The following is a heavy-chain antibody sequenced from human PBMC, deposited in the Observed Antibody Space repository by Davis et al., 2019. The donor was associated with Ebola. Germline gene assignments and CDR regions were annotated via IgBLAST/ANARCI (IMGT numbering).Heavy chain of an antibody. D-gene: IGHD2-8*01. CDR1: GYTFTSYG. V-gene: IGHV1-18*01. J-gene: IGHJ6*04. Sequence: ASVKVSCKASGYTFTSYGISWVRQAPGQGLEWMGWISAYNGNTNYAQKLQGRLTMTTATSTATAYMELRGLTSDDTAVYYCARDRAYCTHGACFTRYHDYGLDVWGKGTTVTVSS. CDR3: ARDRAYCTHGACFTRYHDYGLDV. CDR2: ISAYNGNT.